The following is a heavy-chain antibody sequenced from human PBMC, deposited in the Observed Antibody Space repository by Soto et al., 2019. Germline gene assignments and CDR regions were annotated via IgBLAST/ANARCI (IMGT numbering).Heavy chain of an antibody. J-gene: IGHJ6*02. CDR1: GVSISSCGYS. Sequence: SETLSLTCAVSGVSISSCGYSWSLIRQPPGKGLEWIGYIYHSGTTYYNPSLKSRVTISVDRSKNQFSLKLSSVTAADTAVYYCARVSGYAKNYYYYYGMDVWGQGTTVTVS. V-gene: IGHV4-30-2*01. D-gene: IGHD5-12*01. CDR3: ARVSGYAKNYYYYYGMDV. CDR2: IYHSGTT.